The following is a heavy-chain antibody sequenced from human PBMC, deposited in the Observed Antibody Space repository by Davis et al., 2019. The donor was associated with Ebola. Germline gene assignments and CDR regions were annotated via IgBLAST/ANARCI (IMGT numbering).Heavy chain of an antibody. CDR2: INHSGST. CDR3: ARDHSSSWYRGWFDP. Sequence: MPSETLSLTCTVSGGSISSYYWSWIRQPPGKGLEWIGEINHSGSTNYNPSLKSRATISVDTSKNQFSLKLSSVTAADTAVYYCARDHSSSWYRGWFDPWGQGTLVTVSS. V-gene: IGHV4-34*01. J-gene: IGHJ5*02. CDR1: GGSISSYY. D-gene: IGHD6-13*01.